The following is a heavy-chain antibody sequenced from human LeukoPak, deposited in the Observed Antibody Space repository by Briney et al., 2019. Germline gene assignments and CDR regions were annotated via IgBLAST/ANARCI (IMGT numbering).Heavy chain of an antibody. CDR2: ISYDGSNK. V-gene: IGHV3-30*18. CDR1: GFTFSSYG. D-gene: IGHD3-10*01. CDR3: AKRGGPNYYYYYMDV. Sequence: GGSLRLSCAASGFTFSSYGMHWVRQAPGKGLEWVAVISYDGSNKYCADSVKGRFTISRDNSKNTLYLQMNSLRAEDTAVYYCAKRGGPNYYYYYMDVWGKGTTVTVSS. J-gene: IGHJ6*03.